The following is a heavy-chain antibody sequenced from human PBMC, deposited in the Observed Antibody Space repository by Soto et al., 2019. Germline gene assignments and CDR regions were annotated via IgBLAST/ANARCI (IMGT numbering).Heavy chain of an antibody. CDR2: ISYDGSNK. V-gene: IGHV3-30-3*01. Sequence: QVQLVESGGGVVQPGRSLRLSCAASGFTFSSYAMHWVRQAPGKGLEWVAVISYDGSNKYYADSVKGRFTISRDNSKNTLYLQMNSLRAEDTAVYYCARPLKERWLQRGGFDYWGQGTLVTVSS. CDR1: GFTFSSYA. CDR3: ARPLKERWLQRGGFDY. D-gene: IGHD5-12*01. J-gene: IGHJ4*02.